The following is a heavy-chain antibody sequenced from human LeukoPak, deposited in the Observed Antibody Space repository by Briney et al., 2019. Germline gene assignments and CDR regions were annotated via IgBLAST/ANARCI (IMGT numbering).Heavy chain of an antibody. V-gene: IGHV3-30*03. Sequence: LSLTCAVSGGSISSGGYSWSWIRQPPGKGLEWVAVISPDGSGKNYVDSVEGRFTISRDNSKNTLYVQMNSLRAEGTAVYFCARGYDSNLDYYYYMDVWGKGTTVTVSS. CDR1: GGSISSGG. CDR2: ISPDGSGK. CDR3: ARGYDSNLDYYYYMDV. D-gene: IGHD3-16*01. J-gene: IGHJ6*03.